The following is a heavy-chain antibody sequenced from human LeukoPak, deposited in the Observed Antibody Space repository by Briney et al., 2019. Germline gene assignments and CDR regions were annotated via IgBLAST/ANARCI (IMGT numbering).Heavy chain of an antibody. J-gene: IGHJ4*02. V-gene: IGHV3-23*01. CDR2: NSVSRRST. CDR1: GFTFSSYA. Sequence: GGSLRLSCAASGFTFSSYAMSWVRQAPGKGLEWVSANSVSRRSTYYADSVKGRFTISRDDSKNTLYLQMNTLRAEDTAVYYCAKGQYGDYDYWGQGALVTVSS. CDR3: AKGQYGDYDY. D-gene: IGHD4-17*01.